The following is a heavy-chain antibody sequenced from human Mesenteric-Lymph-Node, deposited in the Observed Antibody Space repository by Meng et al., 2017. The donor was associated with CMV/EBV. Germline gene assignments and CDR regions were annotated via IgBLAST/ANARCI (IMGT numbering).Heavy chain of an antibody. CDR3: ARHGNVATPNDAFDI. J-gene: IGHJ3*02. CDR1: GGSISSTSYF. D-gene: IGHD1-26*01. CDR2: IYYSGNT. V-gene: IGHV4-39*01. Sequence: SETLSLTCSVSGGSISSTSYFWGWIRQPPGKGLEWIGSIYYSGNTYYNPSLKSRVTISVDTSKNQFSLKLSSVTAAHTAVYYCARHGNVATPNDAFDIWGQGTMVTVSS.